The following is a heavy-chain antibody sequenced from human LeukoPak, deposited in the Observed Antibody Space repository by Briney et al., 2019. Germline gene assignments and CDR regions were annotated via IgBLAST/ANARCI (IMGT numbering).Heavy chain of an antibody. J-gene: IGHJ6*02. Sequence: SETLSLTCAVYGGSFSGYYWSWIRQPPGKGLEWIGEINHSGSTNYNPSLKSRVTISVDTSKNQFSLKVSSATAADTTVYYCARVRGYCSGGSCYSVHYHYYGMDVWGQGTTVTVSS. V-gene: IGHV4-34*01. CDR2: INHSGST. D-gene: IGHD2-15*01. CDR1: GGSFSGYY. CDR3: ARVRGYCSGGSCYSVHYHYYGMDV.